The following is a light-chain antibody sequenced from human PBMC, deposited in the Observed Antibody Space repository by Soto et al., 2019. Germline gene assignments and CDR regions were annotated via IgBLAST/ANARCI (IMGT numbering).Light chain of an antibody. Sequence: EIVLTQSPGTLSLSPGERATLSCRASQSVSSSYLAWYQQKPGQAPRLLIYGASSRATGIPDRFSGSGSGSDFSWTITRPEPEDFAVYECQQYGSLPFFCPGTKVDI. V-gene: IGKV3-20*01. CDR1: QSVSSSY. CDR2: GAS. J-gene: IGKJ3*01. CDR3: QQYGSLPF.